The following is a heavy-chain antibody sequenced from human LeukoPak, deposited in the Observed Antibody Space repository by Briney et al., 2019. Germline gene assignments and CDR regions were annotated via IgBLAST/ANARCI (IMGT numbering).Heavy chain of an antibody. CDR1: GYTFTSYA. D-gene: IGHD1-26*01. V-gene: IGHV7-4-1*02. CDR3: ARDLRFSGTNRGGGYNYYMDV. J-gene: IGHJ6*03. Sequence: ASVKVSCKASGYTFTSYAINWVRQAPGQGLEWMGWINTNSQNPTYAQGFTGRFAFSSDTSVSTAYLQISSLKAEDTAVYYCARDLRFSGTNRGGGYNYYMDVWGKGTTVTVSS. CDR2: INTNSQNP.